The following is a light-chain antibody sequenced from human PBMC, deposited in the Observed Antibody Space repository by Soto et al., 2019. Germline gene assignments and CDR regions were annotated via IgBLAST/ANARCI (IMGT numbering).Light chain of an antibody. CDR2: WAS. CDR1: QTLFSSSDNRNY. Sequence: DIVMTQSPDSLTVSLGGRATINCKSSQTLFSSSDNRNYLGWYQQKPGQPPKLLIYWASTRESGVSDRVSGSGSGTDFTLTISNLKAEDVAVYCCQKYYDTAWTFGRGTKVESK. CDR3: QKYYDTAWT. V-gene: IGKV4-1*01. J-gene: IGKJ1*01.